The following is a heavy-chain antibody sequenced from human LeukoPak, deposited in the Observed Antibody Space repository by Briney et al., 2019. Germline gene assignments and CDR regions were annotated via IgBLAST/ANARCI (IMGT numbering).Heavy chain of an antibody. D-gene: IGHD4-11*01. CDR1: GGSFSGYY. V-gene: IGHV4-34*01. Sequence: SETLSLTCAVYGGSFSGYYWSWIRQPPGKGLEWIGEINHSGSTNYDPSLKSRVTISVDTSKNQFSLKLSSVTAADTAVYYCARQYSNHYYYGMDVWGQGTTVTVSS. CDR2: INHSGST. CDR3: ARQYSNHYYYGMDV. J-gene: IGHJ6*02.